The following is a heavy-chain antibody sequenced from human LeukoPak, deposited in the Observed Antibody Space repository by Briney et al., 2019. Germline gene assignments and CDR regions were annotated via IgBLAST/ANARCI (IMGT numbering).Heavy chain of an antibody. V-gene: IGHV3-30*03. CDR1: GFTFSRHG. J-gene: IGHJ4*02. CDR2: ISNDGSRK. CDR3: ARDRAWNYFDY. Sequence: GRSLRLSCAPSGFTFSRHGMHWVRQAPGKGLERVAIISNDGSRKYYAHSVEGRFTISRDNSKNTLYLQMDSLRAEDTAVYYCARDRAWNYFDYWGQGTLVTVSS. D-gene: IGHD3-3*01.